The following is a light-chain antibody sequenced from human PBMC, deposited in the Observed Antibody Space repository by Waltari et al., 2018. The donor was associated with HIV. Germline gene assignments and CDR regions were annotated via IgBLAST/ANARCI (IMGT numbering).Light chain of an antibody. CDR3: QSYDTGLSGSRV. Sequence: QSALTQPPSVSGAPGQTLTISCTGTNSNIGAGYAVHWYQQLPGTAPKLLISGNTYRPSGVPDRFSGSKSGTSASLTITGLLPEDEADYYCQSYDTGLSGSRVFGGGTKVTVL. CDR1: NSNIGAGYA. J-gene: IGLJ3*02. V-gene: IGLV1-40*01. CDR2: GNT.